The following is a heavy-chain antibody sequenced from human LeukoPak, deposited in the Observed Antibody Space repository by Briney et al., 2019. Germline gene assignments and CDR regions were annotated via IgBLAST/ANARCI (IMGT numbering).Heavy chain of an antibody. V-gene: IGHV4-39*01. CDR1: GGSISSSSYY. Sequence: SETLSLTCTVSGGSISSSSYYWGWIRQPPGKGLEWIGSIYYSGSTYYNPSLKSRVTISVDTSKNQFSLKLSSVTAADTAVYYCARPPYDFWSGYYKGLAGFDYWGQGTLVTVSS. CDR2: IYYSGST. CDR3: ARPPYDFWSGYYKGLAGFDY. J-gene: IGHJ4*02. D-gene: IGHD3-3*01.